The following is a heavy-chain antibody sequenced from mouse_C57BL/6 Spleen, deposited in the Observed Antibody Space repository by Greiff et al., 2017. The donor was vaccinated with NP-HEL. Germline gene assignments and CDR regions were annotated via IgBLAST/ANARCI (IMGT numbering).Heavy chain of an antibody. CDR1: GFSLTSYG. CDR3: AKRVNWGGYFDF. D-gene: IGHD4-1*01. Sequence: QVQLKQSGPGLVAPSQCLSITCTVSGFSLTSYGVSWVRQPPGQGLEWLGVIWGDGSTNYYSALIHSQSISKDNSNIQVFLKLNSLQAYDTATYYCAKRVNWGGYFDFWGTGTTVTVSS. V-gene: IGHV2-3*01. J-gene: IGHJ1*03. CDR2: IWGDGST.